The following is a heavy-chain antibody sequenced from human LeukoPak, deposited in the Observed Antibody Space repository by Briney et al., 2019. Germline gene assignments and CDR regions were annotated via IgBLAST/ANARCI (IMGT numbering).Heavy chain of an antibody. CDR3: AKAPMVRGVIISN. D-gene: IGHD3-10*01. V-gene: IGHV3-23*01. Sequence: PGGSLRLSCAASGFTFSSYAMSWVRQAPGKGLEWVSTISGSGGSTYYADSVKGRFTISRDNSKNTLYLQMNSLRAEDTAVYYCAKAPMVRGVIISNWGQGTLVTVSS. J-gene: IGHJ4*02. CDR2: ISGSGGST. CDR1: GFTFSSYA.